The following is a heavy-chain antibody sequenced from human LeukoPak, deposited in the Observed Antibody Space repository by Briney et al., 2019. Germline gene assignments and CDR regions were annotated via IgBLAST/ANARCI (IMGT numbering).Heavy chain of an antibody. CDR3: AKGLGIAVADL. D-gene: IGHD6-19*01. Sequence: PGRSLRLSCSASGFTFSSNGVHWVRQAPGKGLEWVAVISYDGNNKYYADSVKGRFTISRDNSKNTLYLQMNSLRAEDTAVYYCAKGLGIAVADLWGQGTMVTVSS. CDR2: ISYDGNNK. CDR1: GFTFSSNG. V-gene: IGHV3-30*18. J-gene: IGHJ3*01.